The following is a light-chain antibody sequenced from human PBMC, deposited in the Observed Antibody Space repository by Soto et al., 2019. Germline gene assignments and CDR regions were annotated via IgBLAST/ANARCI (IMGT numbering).Light chain of an antibody. V-gene: IGKV1-5*03. CDR3: QHYNSNSEA. Sequence: DIQMTQSHSTLSGSVGDRFTITCRASQTISSWLAWYQQKPGKAPKLLIYKASNLESGVPSRFSGSGSGTEFTLTISSLQPDDFATYYCQHYNSNSEAFGQGTKVDIK. J-gene: IGKJ1*01. CDR1: QTISSW. CDR2: KAS.